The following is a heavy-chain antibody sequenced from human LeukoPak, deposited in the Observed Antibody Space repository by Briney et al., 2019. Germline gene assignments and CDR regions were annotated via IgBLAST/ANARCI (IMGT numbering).Heavy chain of an antibody. Sequence: ASVKVSCKASGYTFTRFDMSWVRQAPGQGLEWMGWISPYNGNTKYAQKIQGRVTMTTDTSTSTAYMELRSLRSDDTAVYYCARDPYCSGGSCYSGWRDYWGQGTLVTVSS. V-gene: IGHV1-18*01. J-gene: IGHJ4*02. CDR1: GYTFTRFD. CDR3: ARDPYCSGGSCYSGWRDY. D-gene: IGHD2-15*01. CDR2: ISPYNGNT.